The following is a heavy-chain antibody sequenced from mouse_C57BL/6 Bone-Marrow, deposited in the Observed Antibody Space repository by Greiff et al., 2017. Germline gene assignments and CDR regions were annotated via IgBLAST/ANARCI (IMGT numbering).Heavy chain of an antibody. CDR2: IDPGNGDT. D-gene: IGHD2-14*01. V-gene: IGHV14-4*01. CDR1: GFNIKDDY. J-gene: IGHJ3*01. Sequence: VQLQQSGAELVRPGASVKLSCTASGFNIKDDYMHWVKQRPEQGLEWIGWIDPGNGDTEYASKFQGKATITADTSSNTAYLQLSSLTSEDTAVYYCTTGGYSWFAYWGQGTLVTVSA. CDR3: TTGGYSWFAY.